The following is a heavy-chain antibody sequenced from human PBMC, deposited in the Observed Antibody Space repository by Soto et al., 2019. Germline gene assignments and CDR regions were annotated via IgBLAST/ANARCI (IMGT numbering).Heavy chain of an antibody. CDR2: IYYSGST. CDR3: ARGYYDSSGYYGMDV. CDR1: GGSISSGGYS. D-gene: IGHD3-22*01. V-gene: IGHV4-30-2*01. Sequence: QLQLQESGSGLVKPSQTLSLTCAVSGGSISSGGYSWSWIRQPPGKGLEWIGNIYYSGSTYYNPSLKSRVTISVDRSKNQFYLKLSSVTAADTAVYYCARGYYDSSGYYGMDVWGQGTTVTVSS. J-gene: IGHJ6*02.